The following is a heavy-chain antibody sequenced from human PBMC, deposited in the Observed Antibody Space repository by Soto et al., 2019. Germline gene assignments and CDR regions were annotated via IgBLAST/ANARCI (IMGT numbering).Heavy chain of an antibody. CDR1: GFTFSSYS. J-gene: IGHJ4*02. CDR2: ISSRSSYI. Sequence: EVQLVESGGGLVKPGGSLRLSCAASGFTFSSYSMNWVRQAPGKGLEWVSSISSRSSYIYYADSVKGRFTISRDNAKNSLYLQMNSLRAEDTAVYYCARAPVYCSGGSCYPIYFDYWGQGTLVTVSS. V-gene: IGHV3-21*01. CDR3: ARAPVYCSGGSCYPIYFDY. D-gene: IGHD2-15*01.